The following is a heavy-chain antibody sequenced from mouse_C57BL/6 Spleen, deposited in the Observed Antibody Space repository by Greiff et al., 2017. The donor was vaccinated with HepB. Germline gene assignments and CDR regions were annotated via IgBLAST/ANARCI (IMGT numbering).Heavy chain of an antibody. CDR3: AREGHYCGLSDD. CDR1: GYTFTSYW. D-gene: IGHD1-2*01. Sequence: QVQLKQPGTELVKPGASVKLSCKASGYTFTSYWMHWVKQRPGQGLEWIGNINPSNGGTNYTEKFKSKATLTVDKSSSTAYLQLSSRTSEDSAVYYCAREGHYCGLSDDWGKGTTLTVSS. V-gene: IGHV1-53*01. J-gene: IGHJ2*01. CDR2: INPSNGGT.